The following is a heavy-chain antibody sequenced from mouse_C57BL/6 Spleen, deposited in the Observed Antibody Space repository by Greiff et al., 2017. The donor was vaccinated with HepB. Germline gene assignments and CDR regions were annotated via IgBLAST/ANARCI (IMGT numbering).Heavy chain of an antibody. CDR2: IYPGSGNT. CDR3: ARLIYLRGAMDY. J-gene: IGHJ4*01. Sequence: QVQLKQSGPELVKPGASVKISCKASGYSFTSYYIHWVKQRPGQGLEWIGWIYPGSGNTKYNEKFKGKATLTANTSSSTAYMQLSSLTSEDSAVYYCARLIYLRGAMDYWGQGTSVTVSS. D-gene: IGHD2-1*01. CDR1: GYSFTSYY. V-gene: IGHV1-66*01.